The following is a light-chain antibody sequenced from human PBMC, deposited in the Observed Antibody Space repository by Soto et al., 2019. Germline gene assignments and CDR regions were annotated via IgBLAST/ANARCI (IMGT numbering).Light chain of an antibody. CDR2: GAS. Sequence: EIVMTQSPATLSVSPGERATLSCRASQSVSSNLAWYQQKPGQAPRLLIYGASTRATGIPARFSGSGSGTEFTLTISSLQSEDFAVYYCQQYNNWPVLTFGGRTKVEIK. CDR3: QQYNNWPVLT. V-gene: IGKV3-15*01. J-gene: IGKJ4*01. CDR1: QSVSSN.